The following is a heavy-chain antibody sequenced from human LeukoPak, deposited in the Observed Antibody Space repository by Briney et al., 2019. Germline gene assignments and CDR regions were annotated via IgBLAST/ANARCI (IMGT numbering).Heavy chain of an antibody. Sequence: GASVKVSCKASGGTFSSYAISWVRQAPGQGLEWMGGIIPIFGTANYAQKFQGRVTITADESTSTAYMELSSLRSEDTAVYYCARGFTILGVVSYFDYWGQGTLVTVSS. V-gene: IGHV1-69*13. CDR3: ARGFTILGVVSYFDY. CDR1: GGTFSSYA. D-gene: IGHD3-3*01. CDR2: IIPIFGTA. J-gene: IGHJ4*02.